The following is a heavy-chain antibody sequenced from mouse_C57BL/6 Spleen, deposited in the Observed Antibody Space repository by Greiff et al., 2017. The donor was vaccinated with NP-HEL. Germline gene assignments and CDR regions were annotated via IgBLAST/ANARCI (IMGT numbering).Heavy chain of an antibody. CDR3: ARSIITTVVAGDY. Sequence: QVQLQQPGAELVKPGASVKLSCKASGYTFTSYWMQWVKQRPGQGLEWIGEIDPSDSYTNYNQKFKGKATLTVDTSSSTAYMQLSSLTSEDSAVYYCARSIITTVVAGDYWGQGTTLTVSS. V-gene: IGHV1-50*01. D-gene: IGHD1-1*01. J-gene: IGHJ2*01. CDR1: GYTFTSYW. CDR2: IDPSDSYT.